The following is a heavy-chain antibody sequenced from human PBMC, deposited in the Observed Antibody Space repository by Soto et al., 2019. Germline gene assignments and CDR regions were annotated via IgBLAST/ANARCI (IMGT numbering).Heavy chain of an antibody. J-gene: IGHJ6*02. CDR3: ARSDYYDFWSGSPATYYYGMDV. Sequence: PGGSLRLSCAASGFTFSSYGMHWVRQAPGKGLEWVAVIWYDGSNKYYADSVKGRFTISRDNSKNTLYLQMNSLRAEDTAVYYCARSDYYDFWSGSPATYYYGMDVWGQGTTVTVSS. CDR2: IWYDGSNK. V-gene: IGHV3-33*01. D-gene: IGHD3-3*01. CDR1: GFTFSSYG.